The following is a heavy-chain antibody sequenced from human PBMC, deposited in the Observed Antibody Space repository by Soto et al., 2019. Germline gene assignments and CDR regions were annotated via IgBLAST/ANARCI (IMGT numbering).Heavy chain of an antibody. J-gene: IGHJ6*02. V-gene: IGHV3-30*18. CDR3: AKDRSYYDFWSGWRAPHGYYYGMDV. Sequence: QVQLVESGGGVVQPGRSLRLSCAASGFTFSSYGMHWVRQAPGKGLEWVAVISYDGSNKYYADSVKGRFTISRDNSKNTLYLQMNSLRAEDTAVYYCAKDRSYYDFWSGWRAPHGYYYGMDVWGQGTTVTVSS. CDR1: GFTFSSYG. CDR2: ISYDGSNK. D-gene: IGHD3-3*01.